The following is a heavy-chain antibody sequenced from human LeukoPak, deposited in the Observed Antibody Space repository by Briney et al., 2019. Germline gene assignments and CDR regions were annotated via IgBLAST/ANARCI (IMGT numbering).Heavy chain of an antibody. CDR2: IYPGDSDT. V-gene: IGHV5-51*01. Sequence: GESLKISCRGSGYSFTSYWIGWVRQMPGKGLEWMGIIYPGDSDTRYSPSFQGQVTISADKSISTAYLQWSSLKASDTAMYYCARRGRSEPYSSGWHALSFDIWGQGTMVTVSS. J-gene: IGHJ3*02. D-gene: IGHD6-19*01. CDR3: ARRGRSEPYSSGWHALSFDI. CDR1: GYSFTSYW.